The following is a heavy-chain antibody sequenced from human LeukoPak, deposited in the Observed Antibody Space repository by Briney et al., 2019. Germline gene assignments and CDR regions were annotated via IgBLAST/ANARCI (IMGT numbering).Heavy chain of an antibody. Sequence: GGSLRLSCAASGFTFSNYAMRWVRQAPGKGLEWVSGISGSGDSTYYADSVKGRFTISRDNSKNTLYLQMNSLRAEDTAVYYCAKPPRGSGEDYWGQGTLVTVSS. J-gene: IGHJ4*02. D-gene: IGHD3-10*01. CDR3: AKPPRGSGEDY. CDR1: GFTFSNYA. V-gene: IGHV3-23*01. CDR2: ISGSGDST.